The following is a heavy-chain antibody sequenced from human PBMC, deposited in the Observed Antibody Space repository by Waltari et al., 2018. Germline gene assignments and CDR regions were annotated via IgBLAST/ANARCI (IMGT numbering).Heavy chain of an antibody. CDR3: SKRLDI. J-gene: IGHJ3*02. CDR1: GFTFSTDW. V-gene: IGHV3-7*01. CDR2: INQDGGEK. Sequence: EVQLVESGGGLVQPGGSLRLSCEASGFTFSTDWMDWVRQAPGKGLKWVANINQDGGEKYYVDSVKGRFTISRDNAKKSVYLEMNSLRAEDTAIYYCSKRLDIWGRGTMVAVSS.